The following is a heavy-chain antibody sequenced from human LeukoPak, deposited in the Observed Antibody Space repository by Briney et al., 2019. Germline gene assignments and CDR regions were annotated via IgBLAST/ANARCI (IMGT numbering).Heavy chain of an antibody. V-gene: IGHV3-30*04. D-gene: IGHD5-12*01. CDR1: GFTLSSYA. CDR2: ISYDGSNK. CDR3: ARDVTDIVATIGSYFDY. J-gene: IGHJ4*02. Sequence: GRSLRLSCAASGFTLSSYAMHWVRQAPGKGLEWVAFISYDGSNKYYADSVKGRFTISRDNSKNTLYLQMNSLRAEDTAVYYCARDVTDIVATIGSYFDYWGQGTLVTVSS.